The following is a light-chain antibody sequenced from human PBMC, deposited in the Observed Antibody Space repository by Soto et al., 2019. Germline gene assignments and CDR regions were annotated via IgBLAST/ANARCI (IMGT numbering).Light chain of an antibody. CDR1: QSVSSSY. V-gene: IGKV3-20*01. CDR2: DAS. Sequence: EIGLTQSPGTLSLSPGERATLSCRASQSVSSSYLAWYQQKPGQAPRLLIYDASSRATGIPDRFSGSGSGTDFTLTIRRLEPEDFAVYYCQQYGSSLYTFGQGTKLEIK. CDR3: QQYGSSLYT. J-gene: IGKJ2*01.